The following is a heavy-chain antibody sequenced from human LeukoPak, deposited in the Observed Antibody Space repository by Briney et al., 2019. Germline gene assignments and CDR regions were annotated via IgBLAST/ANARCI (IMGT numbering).Heavy chain of an antibody. D-gene: IGHD4-17*01. J-gene: IGHJ4*02. CDR1: GGSISSGGYS. V-gene: IGHV4-30-2*01. CDR2: IYHSGST. Sequence: SETLSLTCAVSGGSISSGGYSWSWIRQPPGKGLEWIGYIYHSGSTYYNPSLKSRVTVSVDRSKNQFSLKLSSVTAADTAVYYCARGTDYGDYYFDYWGQGTLVTVSS. CDR3: ARGTDYGDYYFDY.